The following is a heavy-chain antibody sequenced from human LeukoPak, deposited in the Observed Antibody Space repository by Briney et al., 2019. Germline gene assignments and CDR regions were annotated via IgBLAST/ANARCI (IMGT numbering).Heavy chain of an antibody. D-gene: IGHD2-15*01. CDR2: IKGDGTAE. J-gene: IGHJ4*02. V-gene: IGHV3-7*03. CDR1: GFTFSDYW. Sequence: GGSLRLSCTASGFTFSDYWMSWVRQPPGRGLEWVANIKGDGTAEFAVDSVKGRFTISRDNANNSLFLEMNSLRVEDTAVYYCAKQLGYCSDGSCYFPYWGQGTLVTVSS. CDR3: AKQLGYCSDGSCYFPY.